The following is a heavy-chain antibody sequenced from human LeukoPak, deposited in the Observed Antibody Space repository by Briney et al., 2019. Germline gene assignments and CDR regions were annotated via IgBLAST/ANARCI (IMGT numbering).Heavy chain of an antibody. D-gene: IGHD2-2*01. V-gene: IGHV1-2*02. CDR1: GYTFTGYY. CDR2: INPNSGGT. CDR3: ARDQEYQLLLYFDY. J-gene: IGHJ4*02. Sequence: ASVKVSCKASGYTFTGYYMHWVRQAPGQGLEWMGWINPNSGGTNYAQKFQGRVTMTRDTSISTAYMELSRLRSDDTAVYYCARDQEYQLLLYFDYWGQGTLVTVSS.